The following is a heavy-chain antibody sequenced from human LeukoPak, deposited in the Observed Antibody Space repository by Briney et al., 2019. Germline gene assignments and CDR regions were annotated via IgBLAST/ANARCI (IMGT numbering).Heavy chain of an antibody. V-gene: IGHV3-23*01. CDR2: ISGSGTTT. CDR3: AKGPPFDP. Sequence: QAGGSLRLSCAASGFTFSTYAMTWVRQAPGKGLEWVSAISGSGTTTYYADSVKGRFTISRDNSKNTLYLHINSLRVEDTAVYYCAKGPPFDPWGQGTLVTVSS. J-gene: IGHJ5*02. CDR1: GFTFSTYA.